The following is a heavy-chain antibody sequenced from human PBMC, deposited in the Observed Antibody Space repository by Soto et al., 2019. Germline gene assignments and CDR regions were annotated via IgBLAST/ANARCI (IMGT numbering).Heavy chain of an antibody. Sequence: SETLSLTCDVYGGSFSGYIWTWIRQTPGKGLQWIGQINHSGSAIYNPFLMSLVTISVHTSNSQFSLELNFLTAADTAVYYCARDLGFAAGYWGQGTLVTVSS. J-gene: IGHJ4*02. CDR1: GGSFSGYI. V-gene: IGHV4-34*01. CDR3: ARDLGFAAGY. D-gene: IGHD3-10*01. CDR2: INHSGSA.